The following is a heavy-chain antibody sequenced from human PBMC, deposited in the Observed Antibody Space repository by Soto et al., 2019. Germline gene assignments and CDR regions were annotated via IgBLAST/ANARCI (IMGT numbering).Heavy chain of an antibody. V-gene: IGHV1-69*13. CDR3: ARRGSTYYDFPVWGFDY. D-gene: IGHD3-3*01. CDR2: IIPIFGTA. Sequence: ASVKVSCKASGGTFSSYAISWVRQAPGQGLEWMGGIIPIFGTANYAQKFQGRVTITADESTSTAYMELSSLRSEDTAVYYCARRGSTYYDFPVWGFDYWGQGTLVTVSS. CDR1: GGTFSSYA. J-gene: IGHJ4*02.